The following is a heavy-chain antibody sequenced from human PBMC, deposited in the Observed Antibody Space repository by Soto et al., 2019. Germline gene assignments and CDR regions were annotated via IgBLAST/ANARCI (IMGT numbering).Heavy chain of an antibody. CDR3: ARSTIIPLWHFDL. V-gene: IGHV1-8*01. CDR1: GYTFTSYD. CDR2: MNPSSGRT. Sequence: QVQLVQSGAEVKKPGASVKVSCKASGYTFTSYDINWVRQAPGQGLEWMGWMNPSSGRTGYAQKFQGRVTMTRDTSISAADMELTSLTSDDTAVYYCARSTIIPLWHFDLWGRGTLVTVSP. D-gene: IGHD2-2*02. J-gene: IGHJ2*01.